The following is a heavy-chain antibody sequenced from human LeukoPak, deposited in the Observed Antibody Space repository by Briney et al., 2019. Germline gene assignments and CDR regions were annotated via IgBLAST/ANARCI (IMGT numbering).Heavy chain of an antibody. CDR3: STDPRLLLY. CDR1: GFTFSSYA. J-gene: IGHJ4*01. Sequence: GGSLRLSCAASGFTFSSYAMSWVRQAPGKGLEWVSTISGSGGSTYYADSVKGRFTISRDNSKNTLYLQMNSLRAEDTALYYCSTDPRLLLYWGHGTLVTVSS. V-gene: IGHV3-23*01. CDR2: ISGSGGST. D-gene: IGHD3-22*01.